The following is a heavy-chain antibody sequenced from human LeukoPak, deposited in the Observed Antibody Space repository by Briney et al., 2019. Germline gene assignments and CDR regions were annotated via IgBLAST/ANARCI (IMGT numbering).Heavy chain of an antibody. D-gene: IGHD5-18*01. CDR2: IWYDGSNK. V-gene: IGHV3-33*06. J-gene: IGHJ4*02. Sequence: GGSLRLSCAASGFTFSSYGMHWVRQAPGKGLEWVAVIWYDGSNKYYADSVKGRFTISRDNSKNTLYLQMNSLRAEDTAVYYCAKGSSLGGYSYGLHPYYFDYWGQGTLVTVSS. CDR1: GFTFSSYG. CDR3: AKGSSLGGYSYGLHPYYFDY.